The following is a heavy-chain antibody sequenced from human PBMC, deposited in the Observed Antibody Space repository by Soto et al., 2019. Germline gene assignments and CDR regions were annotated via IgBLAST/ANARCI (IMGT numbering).Heavy chain of an antibody. CDR2: ISYDGSNK. J-gene: IGHJ4*02. V-gene: IGHV3-30-3*01. D-gene: IGHD3-9*01. Sequence: QVQLVESGGGVVQPGGSLRLSCAASGFTFSSYAMNWVRQAPGKGLEWVAVISYDGSNKYYADSVKGRFTISRDNSKNTVYLQMSSLKTEDTAVYYCANQIRYFDWFFPFDYWGPGALVTVSS. CDR1: GFTFSSYA. CDR3: ANQIRYFDWFFPFDY.